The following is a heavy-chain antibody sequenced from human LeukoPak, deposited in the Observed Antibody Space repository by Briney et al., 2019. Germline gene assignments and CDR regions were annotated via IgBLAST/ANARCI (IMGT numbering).Heavy chain of an antibody. J-gene: IGHJ3*02. CDR2: INHSGST. Sequence: PSEALSLTCAVSGGSFSGYYWTWIRQPPGKGLEWIGEINHSGSTNYNSSLKSRVTISVDTSKNQYSLKLSSVTAADAAVYYCARPTVAAPLVGAFDIWGQGTMVTVSS. CDR1: GGSFSGYY. V-gene: IGHV4-34*01. CDR3: ARPTVAAPLVGAFDI. D-gene: IGHD6-19*01.